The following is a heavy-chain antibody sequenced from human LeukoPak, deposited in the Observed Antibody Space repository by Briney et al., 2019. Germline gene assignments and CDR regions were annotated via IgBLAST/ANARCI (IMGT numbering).Heavy chain of an antibody. CDR1: GGSISSGSYS. D-gene: IGHD2-21*01. V-gene: IGHV4-30-2*01. CDR2: IYHSGST. CDR3: ARVSYGDAFDI. Sequence: PSGTLSLTCAVSGGSISSGSYSWSWIRQPPGKGLEWIGYIYHSGSTYYNPSLKSRVTISVDRSKNQFSLKLSSVTAADTAVYYCARVSYGDAFDIWGQGTMVTVSS. J-gene: IGHJ3*02.